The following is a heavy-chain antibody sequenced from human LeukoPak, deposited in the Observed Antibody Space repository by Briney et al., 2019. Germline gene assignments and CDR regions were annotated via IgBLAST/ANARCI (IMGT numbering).Heavy chain of an antibody. CDR3: ARDRGWRSSGYYLYYFDF. CDR1: GFTFSDYY. V-gene: IGHV3-11*06. D-gene: IGHD3-22*01. CDR2: FSSRSSYT. Sequence: PGGSLRLSCAASGFTFSDYYMSWIRQAPGKGLEWVSYFSSRSSYTNYADSVKGRFTVSRDNTKNSLYLQMKSLRAEDTAVYYCARDRGWRSSGYYLYYFDFWGQGTLVTVSS. J-gene: IGHJ4*02.